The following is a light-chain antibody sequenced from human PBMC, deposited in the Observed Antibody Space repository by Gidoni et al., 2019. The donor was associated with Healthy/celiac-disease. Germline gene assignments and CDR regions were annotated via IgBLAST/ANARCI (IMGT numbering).Light chain of an antibody. Sequence: EIVMTQSPAPLSVSPGERATLSCRASQSVSSNLAWYQQKPGQAPRLLIYGASTRATGIPARFSGSGFGTEFTLTISSLQSEDFAVYYCQQYNNWPPLTFGGGTKVEIK. V-gene: IGKV3-15*01. CDR3: QQYNNWPPLT. J-gene: IGKJ4*01. CDR2: GAS. CDR1: QSVSSN.